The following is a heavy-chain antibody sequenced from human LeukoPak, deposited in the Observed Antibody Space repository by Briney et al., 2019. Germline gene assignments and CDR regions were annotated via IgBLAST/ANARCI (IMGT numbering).Heavy chain of an antibody. J-gene: IGHJ4*02. CDR2: ISTSGTYI. V-gene: IGHV3-21*01. CDR1: GFTASSNY. CDR3: ARSDSSGWYFFDY. D-gene: IGHD6-19*01. Sequence: GGSLRLSCAASGFTASSNYMSWVRQAPGKGLEWVSSISTSGTYIYYADSVKGRFTISRDNAKNSLYLQMNSLRAEDTAVYYCARSDSSGWYFFDYWGQGTLVTVSS.